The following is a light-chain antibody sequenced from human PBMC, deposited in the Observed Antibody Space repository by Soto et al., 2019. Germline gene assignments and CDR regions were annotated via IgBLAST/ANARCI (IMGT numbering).Light chain of an antibody. Sequence: QSALTQPPSASGTPVQRVTISCSGSSSNIGSNYVYWYQQLPGTAPKLLIYRNNQRPSGVPDRFSGSKSGTSASLAISGPRSEDEVDYYCAEWEDSLSGFFVFGTGPKVTVL. CDR1: SSNIGSNY. CDR3: AEWEDSLSGFFV. CDR2: RNN. V-gene: IGLV1-47*01. J-gene: IGLJ1*01.